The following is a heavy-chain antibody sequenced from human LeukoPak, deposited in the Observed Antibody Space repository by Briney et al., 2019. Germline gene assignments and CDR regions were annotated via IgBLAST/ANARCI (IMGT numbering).Heavy chain of an antibody. CDR2: MNPNSANT. CDR1: GYTFTSYD. V-gene: IGHV1-8*01. CDR3: ARAHCSSASCYPKDAFDI. Sequence: ASVKVSCKASGYTFTSYDINWVRQATGQGLEWMGWMNPNSANTGYAQKFQGRVSMTRNTSISTAYMELSSLRSEDTAVYYCARAHCSSASCYPKDAFDIWGQGTMVPVSS. D-gene: IGHD2-2*01. J-gene: IGHJ3*02.